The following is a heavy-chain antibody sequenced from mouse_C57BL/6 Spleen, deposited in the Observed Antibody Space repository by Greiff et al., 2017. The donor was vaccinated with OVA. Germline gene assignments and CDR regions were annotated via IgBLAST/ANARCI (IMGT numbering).Heavy chain of an antibody. J-gene: IGHJ2*01. CDR1: GFTFSDYG. V-gene: IGHV5-17*01. Sequence: EVKLVESGGGLVKPGGSLKLSCAASGFTFSDYGMHWVRQAPEKGLEWVAYISSGSSTIYSAATVKGRFTISRDNAKNTLFLQMTSLRSEDTAMYYCARGRLITTVVAEYYFDDWGKGTTLTVSS. D-gene: IGHD1-1*01. CDR2: ISSGSSTI. CDR3: ARGRLITTVVAEYYFDD.